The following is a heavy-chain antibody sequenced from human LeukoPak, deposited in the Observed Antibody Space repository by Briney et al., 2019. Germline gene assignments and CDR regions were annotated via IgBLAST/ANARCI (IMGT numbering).Heavy chain of an antibody. CDR1: GFVFNTYH. J-gene: IGHJ4*02. CDR2: ITSSGSV. D-gene: IGHD2-8*01. Sequence: PGGSLRLSCEASGFVFNTYHLTWVRQVPGKGLEWVSYITSSGSVYYADSVKGRFTISRDNSKSSLFLQMDRLTPEDSANCAGAPKYADFSCWGRGTLLTVSS. CDR3: APKYADFSC. V-gene: IGHV3-48*03.